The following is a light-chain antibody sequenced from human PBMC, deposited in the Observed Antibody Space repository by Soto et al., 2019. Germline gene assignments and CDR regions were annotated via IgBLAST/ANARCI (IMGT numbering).Light chain of an antibody. J-gene: IGKJ1*01. CDR3: QQYNSGGK. CDR2: EAS. Sequence: IMMTQSPATLSVSPGERVALSCRASQSVGSNLAWYQQKPGQAPRLLIYEASARATSVPARFSGSGSGTEFTLAISSLQSEDFAVYYCQQYNSGGKFGQVTKVDIK. CDR1: QSVGSN. V-gene: IGKV3-15*01.